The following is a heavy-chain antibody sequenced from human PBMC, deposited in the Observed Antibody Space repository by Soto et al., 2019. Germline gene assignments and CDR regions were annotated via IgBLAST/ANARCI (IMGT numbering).Heavy chain of an antibody. CDR2: IHGGGGAT. J-gene: IGHJ2*01. CDR3: AKIEAHPLAYWYLDF. Sequence: EVQLLESGGGLVQPGGSLRLSCAASGFTFSAYAMGWVRQAPGKGLEWVSTIHGGGGATHYADSVKGRFTISRDDSKNTLYAQMHTLTAEDTAVYYWAKIEAHPLAYWYLDFWGRGTLVTVSS. V-gene: IGHV3-23*01. CDR1: GFTFSAYA.